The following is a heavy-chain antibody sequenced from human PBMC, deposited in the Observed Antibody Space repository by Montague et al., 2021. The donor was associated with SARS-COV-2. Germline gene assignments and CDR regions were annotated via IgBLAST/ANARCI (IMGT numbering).Heavy chain of an antibody. J-gene: IGHJ4*02. Sequence: SLSLSCAASGFTFSSYAMSWVRQAPGKGLEWVSAISGSGGSTYYADSVKGRFTISRDNSKNTLYLQMNSLRAEDTAVYYCAKDPYYDFWSGYYFDYWGQGTLVTVSS. CDR3: AKDPYYDFWSGYYFDY. CDR1: GFTFSSYA. D-gene: IGHD3-3*01. CDR2: ISGSGGST. V-gene: IGHV3-23*01.